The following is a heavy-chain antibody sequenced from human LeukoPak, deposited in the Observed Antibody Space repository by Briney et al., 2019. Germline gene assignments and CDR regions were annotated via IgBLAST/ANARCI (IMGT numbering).Heavy chain of an antibody. J-gene: IGHJ4*02. CDR2: IYTSGST. CDR1: GGPISSYY. Sequence: SETLSLTCTVSGGPISSYYWSWIRQPAGKGLEWIGRIYTSGSTNYNPSLRSRVTISVDKSKNQFSLNLSSVTAADTAVYYCARDCADTYCYSYYFDYWGQGTLVTVSS. D-gene: IGHD2-15*01. CDR3: ARDCADTYCYSYYFDY. V-gene: IGHV4-4*07.